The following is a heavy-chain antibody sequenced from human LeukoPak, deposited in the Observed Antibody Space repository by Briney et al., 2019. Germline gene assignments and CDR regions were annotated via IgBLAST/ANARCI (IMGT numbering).Heavy chain of an antibody. CDR3: ARHPFSNPFDF. D-gene: IGHD2/OR15-2a*01. J-gene: IGHJ4*02. CDR2: VYHTGNT. Sequence: SETLSLTCTVSGASITSSYWSWIRQPPGKGLEWIGYVYHTGNTDYNPSLRSRVTISLDTSKSHFTLSLSSATAADTAVYFCARHPFSNPFDFWGRGTLVTVSS. V-gene: IGHV4-59*08. CDR1: GASITSSY.